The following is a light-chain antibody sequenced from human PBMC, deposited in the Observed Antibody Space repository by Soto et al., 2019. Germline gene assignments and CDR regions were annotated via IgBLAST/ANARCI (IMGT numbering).Light chain of an antibody. J-gene: IGKJ2*01. Sequence: EIVLTQYPGTLSLSPGERATLSCRASQSVSSSYLAWYQQKPGQAPRLLIYGASSRATGIPDRFSGSGSGTDFTLTISRLEPEDVEVYYCQQYGSSPVTFGQGTKLEIK. CDR2: GAS. CDR1: QSVSSSY. CDR3: QQYGSSPVT. V-gene: IGKV3-20*01.